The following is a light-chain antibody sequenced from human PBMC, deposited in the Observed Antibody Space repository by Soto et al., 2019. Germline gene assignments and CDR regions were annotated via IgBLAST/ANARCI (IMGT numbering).Light chain of an antibody. CDR1: SGDVGGYDY. CDR3: SSHTSGSTRV. J-gene: IGLJ1*01. CDR2: EVT. Sequence: QSALTQPASVSGSPGQSIALSCTGTSGDVGGYDYVSWYQQHPDKGPKLMIYEVTKRPSWVSNRFSGSKSGNTSSLTISGLQPEDEADYYCSSHTSGSTRVFGSGTKLTVL. V-gene: IGLV2-14*01.